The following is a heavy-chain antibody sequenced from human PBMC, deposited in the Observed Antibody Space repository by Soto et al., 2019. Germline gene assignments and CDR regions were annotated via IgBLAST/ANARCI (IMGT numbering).Heavy chain of an antibody. Sequence: PGGSLRLSCAASGFTFSNAWMNWVRQAPGKGLEWVGRIKSKTDDGTTDHAAPVKGRFTISRDDSKNTLYLQMNSLKTEDTAVYFCVTQLEDTVLYHGMDVWGQGTTVTVSS. CDR1: GFTFSNAW. V-gene: IGHV3-15*07. CDR2: IKSKTDDGTT. D-gene: IGHD1-1*01. J-gene: IGHJ6*02. CDR3: VTQLEDTVLYHGMDV.